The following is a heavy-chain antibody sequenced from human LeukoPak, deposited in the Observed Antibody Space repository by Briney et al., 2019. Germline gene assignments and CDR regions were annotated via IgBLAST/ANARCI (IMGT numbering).Heavy chain of an antibody. CDR2: ISFDGANK. D-gene: IGHD6-6*01. CDR1: GFAFNNFG. V-gene: IGHV3-30*05. Sequence: GGSLRLSCAASGFAFNNFGMHWVRQAPGKGLEWVAVISFDGANKHYADSVRGRFSISRDNSKNTLYLQMNSLTTEDKAVYYCAREGSIPEYDSSPFFDYWGQGTLVTVSS. CDR3: AREGSIPEYDSSPFFDY. J-gene: IGHJ4*02.